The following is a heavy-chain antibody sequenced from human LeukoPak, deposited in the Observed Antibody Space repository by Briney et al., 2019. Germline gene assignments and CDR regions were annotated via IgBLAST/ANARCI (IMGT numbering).Heavy chain of an antibody. V-gene: IGHV3-30*02. Sequence: PGGSLRLSCAASGFTFSSYGMHWVRQAPGKGLEWVAFIRYDGSNKYYADSVKGRFTISRDNSKNTLYLQMNSLRAEDTAVYYCAKDLKLWFGEYYFDYWGQGTLVTVSS. CDR2: IRYDGSNK. CDR1: GFTFSSYG. J-gene: IGHJ4*02. CDR3: AKDLKLWFGEYYFDY. D-gene: IGHD3-10*01.